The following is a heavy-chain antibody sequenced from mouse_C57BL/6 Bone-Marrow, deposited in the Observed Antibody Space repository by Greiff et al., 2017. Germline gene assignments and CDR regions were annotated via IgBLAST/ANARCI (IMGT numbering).Heavy chain of an antibody. V-gene: IGHV1-19*01. CDR2: INPYNGGT. D-gene: IGHD1-1*01. CDR1: GYTFTDYY. Sequence: VQLQQSGPVLVKPGASVKMSCKASGYTFTDYYMNWVKQSPGKSLEWIGAINPYNGGTSYNQKFKGKATLTVDKSSSTAYMELISLTSVDSAVYYCERSSNDYGNSYAYYYAMDYWGQGTSVTVSS. J-gene: IGHJ4*01. CDR3: ERSSNDYGNSYAYYYAMDY.